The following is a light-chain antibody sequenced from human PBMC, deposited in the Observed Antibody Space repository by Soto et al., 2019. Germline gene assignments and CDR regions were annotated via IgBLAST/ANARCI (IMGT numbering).Light chain of an antibody. CDR3: QQYNNWPPYT. CDR2: GAS. J-gene: IGKJ2*01. CDR1: QSVSSN. Sequence: EIVLTQSPGTLSWSPGERATLFCRASQSVSSNLAWYQQKPGQAPRLLIYGASTRATGIPARFSGSGSGTEFTLTISSLQSEDFAVYYCQQYNNWPPYTFGQGTKLEIK. V-gene: IGKV3-15*01.